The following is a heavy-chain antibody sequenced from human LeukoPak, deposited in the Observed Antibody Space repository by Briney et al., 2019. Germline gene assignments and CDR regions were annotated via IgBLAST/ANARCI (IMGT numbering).Heavy chain of an antibody. Sequence: SETLSLTCTVSGGSISSYYWSWIRQPPGKGLEWIGYIYYSGSTNYNPSLKSRVTISVDTSKNQFSLNLRSVTAADTAVYYCARMVHSSGYLVNPWGQGTLVTVSS. J-gene: IGHJ5*02. CDR3: ARMVHSSGYLVNP. CDR1: GGSISSYY. D-gene: IGHD6-19*01. CDR2: IYYSGST. V-gene: IGHV4-59*01.